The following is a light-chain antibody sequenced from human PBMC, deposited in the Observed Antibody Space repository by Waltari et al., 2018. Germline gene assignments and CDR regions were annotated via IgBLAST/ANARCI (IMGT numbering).Light chain of an antibody. V-gene: IGKV1-5*03. CDR1: QSISRW. CDR3: QQYNSYSRT. Sequence: DIQMTQTPSTLSASVGDTVTISCRASQSISRWVAWFQQRPGKAPNLLIYRASTLQTGVPSRFSGSGSGTEFTLTITSLQPDDFTTYYCQQYNSYSRTFGQGTRVEIK. CDR2: RAS. J-gene: IGKJ1*01.